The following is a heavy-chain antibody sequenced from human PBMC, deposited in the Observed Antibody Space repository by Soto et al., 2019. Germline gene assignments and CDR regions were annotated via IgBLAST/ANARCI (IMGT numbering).Heavy chain of an antibody. Sequence: QVQLVESGGGVVKPGRSLRLSCAASGFPFTSYGMHWVREGPDKGLEWVAIISYDGSDKYYADSVKGRFTISRDNSKNTLYLQMNSLRPEDTALYYCVGGQYYFDYRGQGTLVIVSS. CDR2: ISYDGSDK. CDR1: GFPFTSYG. CDR3: VGGQYYFDY. J-gene: IGHJ4*02. V-gene: IGHV3-30*03. D-gene: IGHD3-10*01.